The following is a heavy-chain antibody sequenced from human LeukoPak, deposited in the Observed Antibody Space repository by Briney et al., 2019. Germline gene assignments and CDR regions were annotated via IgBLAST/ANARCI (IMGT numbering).Heavy chain of an antibody. V-gene: IGHV1-2*02. CDR1: GYTFTGYY. CDR2: INPNSGGT. Sequence: ASVKVSCKASGYTFTGYYMHWVRQAPGQGLEWMGWINPNSGGTNYAQKFQGRVTMTRDTSISTAYMELSRLRSDDTAVYYCARATTVTTLEYYYGMDVWGQGTTVTVSS. D-gene: IGHD4-17*01. J-gene: IGHJ6*02. CDR3: ARATTVTTLEYYYGMDV.